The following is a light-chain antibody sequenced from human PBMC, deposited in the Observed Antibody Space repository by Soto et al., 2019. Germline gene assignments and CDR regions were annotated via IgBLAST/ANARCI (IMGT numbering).Light chain of an antibody. CDR3: QQYGNPRSVT. CDR2: GAS. V-gene: IGKV3-20*01. J-gene: IGKJ5*01. Sequence: EIVLTQSPGTLSLSPGEEATLSCRASQSVDSNYLAWYQQKPGQTPRLIIYGASDRADGIPHRFSGSGFGTDFTLTISKVETEDFAVYYCQQYGNPRSVTFGQGTRLDI. CDR1: QSVDSNY.